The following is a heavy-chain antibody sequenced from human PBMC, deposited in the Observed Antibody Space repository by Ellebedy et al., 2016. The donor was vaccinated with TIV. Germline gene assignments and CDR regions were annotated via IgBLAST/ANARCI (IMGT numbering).Heavy chain of an antibody. CDR1: GFTFSNYA. Sequence: GGSLRLSCAASGFTFSNYAMHWVRQAPGKGLEWVAVISYDGNNKYYADSVKGRFTISRDNSKNTLYLQMNSLRAEDTAVYYCARGDSSGYYRYYYYGMDVWGQGTTVTVSS. CDR2: ISYDGNNK. D-gene: IGHD3-22*01. CDR3: ARGDSSGYYRYYYYGMDV. V-gene: IGHV3-30-3*01. J-gene: IGHJ6*02.